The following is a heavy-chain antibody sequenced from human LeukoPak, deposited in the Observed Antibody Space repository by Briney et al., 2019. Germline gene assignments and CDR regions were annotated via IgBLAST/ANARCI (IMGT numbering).Heavy chain of an antibody. J-gene: IGHJ4*02. CDR1: GFTLSSYW. Sequence: GGSLRLSCAASGFTLSSYWMSWVRQAPGKGLEWVANIKQGGSEKYYVDSVKGRFTISRDNAKNSLYLQMNSLRAEDTAVYYCARLDTAMVGRFDYWGQGTLVTVSS. CDR2: IKQGGSEK. D-gene: IGHD5-18*01. CDR3: ARLDTAMVGRFDY. V-gene: IGHV3-7*01.